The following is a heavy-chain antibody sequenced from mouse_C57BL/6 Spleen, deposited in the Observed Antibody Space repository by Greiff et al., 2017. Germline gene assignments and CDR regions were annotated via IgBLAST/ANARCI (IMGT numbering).Heavy chain of an antibody. V-gene: IGHV1-69*01. D-gene: IGHD1-3*01. J-gene: IGHJ3*01. CDR1: GYTFTSYW. CDR2: MDPSDSYT. Sequence: VQLQQPGAELVMPGASVTLSCKACGYTFTSYWMHWVKQRHGQGLEWIGEMDPSDSYTNYNQKFKGKSTMTVDKSSSTAYMQLSSLTADDSAVYYCARNNYPKSLAYWGQGTLGTVSA. CDR3: ARNNYPKSLAY.